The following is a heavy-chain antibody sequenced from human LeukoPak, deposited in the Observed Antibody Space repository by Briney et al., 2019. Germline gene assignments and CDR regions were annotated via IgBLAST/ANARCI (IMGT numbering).Heavy chain of an antibody. CDR1: GYSISSGYY. J-gene: IGHJ4*02. D-gene: IGHD2-2*01. CDR2: IYHSGST. Sequence: SETLSLTCAVSGYSISSGYYWGWIRQAPGKGLEWIGSIYHSGSTYYNPSLKSRVTMSVDTSKNQFSLKLTSVTAADTAVYYCARVSPRRQLLLSVWGQGTLVTVSS. CDR3: ARVSPRRQLLLSV. V-gene: IGHV4-38-2*01.